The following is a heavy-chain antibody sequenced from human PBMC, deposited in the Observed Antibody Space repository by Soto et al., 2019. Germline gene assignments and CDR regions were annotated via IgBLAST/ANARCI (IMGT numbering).Heavy chain of an antibody. CDR2: IGHSGSA. J-gene: IGHJ6*02. V-gene: IGHV4-34*01. CDR1: GASFSGYY. CDR3: ARGGNCIVSSCPLGSHYGMDV. D-gene: IGHD2-15*01. Sequence: QVQLQQWGAGLLKPSETLSLTCAVYGASFSGYYWTWIRQPPGKGLEWVGEIGHSGSATYSPSLKRRVTISVDTSNNQFSLRLSSVTAADPAVYYCARGGNCIVSSCPLGSHYGMDVWGQGTTVTVSS.